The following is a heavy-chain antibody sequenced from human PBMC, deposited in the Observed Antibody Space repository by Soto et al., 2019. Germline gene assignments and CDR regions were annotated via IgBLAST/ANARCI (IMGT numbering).Heavy chain of an antibody. J-gene: IGHJ4*02. CDR3: ARRLGEGYFDY. Sequence: QLQLQESGPGLVKPSETLSLTCTVSGDSISSGTYFWGWVRQPPGKGLEWIGSIYHSGSTYYNPSLKSRVTISVDTSKNHFSLKLRPVTAADTAVYYCARRLGEGYFDYWGQGTLVTVSS. V-gene: IGHV4-39*02. CDR1: GDSISSGTYF. CDR2: IYHSGST.